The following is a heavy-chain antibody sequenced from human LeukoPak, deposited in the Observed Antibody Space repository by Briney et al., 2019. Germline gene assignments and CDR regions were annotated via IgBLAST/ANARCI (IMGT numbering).Heavy chain of an antibody. J-gene: IGHJ4*02. CDR3: ARAHSSGPSFDFDY. CDR1: GGSISSGSYY. V-gene: IGHV4-61*02. D-gene: IGHD6-19*01. Sequence: SQTLSLTCTASGGSISSGSYYRSCIRQPAGKGLEWIRRIYTSGSTNYNPSLKSRVTISVDTSKNQFSLKLSSVTAEDTAVYYCARAHSSGPSFDFDYWGQGTLVTVSS. CDR2: IYTSGST.